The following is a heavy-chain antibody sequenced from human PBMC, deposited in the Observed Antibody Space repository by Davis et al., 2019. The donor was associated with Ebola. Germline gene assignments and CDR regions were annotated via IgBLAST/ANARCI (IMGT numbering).Heavy chain of an antibody. CDR3: AKDKGKYKYYFDY. D-gene: IGHD1-1*01. J-gene: IGHJ4*02. CDR2: IQQDGSEE. Sequence: GGSLRLSCAASGFTFSSYWMSWVRQAPGKGLEWVANIQQDGSEEYYVDSVKGRFTISRDNAKNSLYLQMNSLRAEDTAVYYCAKDKGKYKYYFDYWGQGTLVTVSS. CDR1: GFTFSSYW. V-gene: IGHV3-7*01.